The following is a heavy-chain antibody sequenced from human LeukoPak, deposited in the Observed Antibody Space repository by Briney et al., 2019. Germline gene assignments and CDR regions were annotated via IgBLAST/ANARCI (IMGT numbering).Heavy chain of an antibody. CDR1: GFIFSNYA. J-gene: IGHJ4*02. CDR3: ARDGAF. CDR2: IQYDGSNE. D-gene: IGHD1-26*01. Sequence: GGSLRLSCAASGFIFSNYAMHWVCQAPGKGLEWVAVIQYDGSNEYYADSVKGRFTISRDNSKNMMYLQMNGLRAEDTAMYYCARDGAFWGQGTLVTVSS. V-gene: IGHV3-33*01.